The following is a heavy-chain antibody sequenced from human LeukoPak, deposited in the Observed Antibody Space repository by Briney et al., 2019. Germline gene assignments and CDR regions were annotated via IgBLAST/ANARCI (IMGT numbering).Heavy chain of an antibody. CDR2: ITSSDGKT. V-gene: IGHV3-23*01. Sequence: PGGSLRLSCAASGFTFSNYAMGWVRQALGKGLEWVSCITSSDGKTYYADSVKGRFTISRDNSKNTPYLQINSLSAEDTSLYYCAKGGSSSCYTRFDYWGQGTLVAVSS. CDR1: GFTFSNYA. CDR3: AKGGSSSCYTRFDY. D-gene: IGHD2-2*02. J-gene: IGHJ4*02.